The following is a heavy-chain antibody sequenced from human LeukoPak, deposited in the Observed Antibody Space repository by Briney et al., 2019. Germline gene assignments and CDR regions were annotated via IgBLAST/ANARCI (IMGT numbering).Heavy chain of an antibody. D-gene: IGHD6-19*01. Sequence: PSETLSLICTVSGGSISSYYWSWIRQPPGKGLEWIGYIYYSGSTTYNPSLKSPVTISVDTSRNQFSLKLSSVTAADTAVYYCARGAGAFDYWGHGTLVTVSS. CDR3: ARGAGAFDY. J-gene: IGHJ4*01. CDR1: GGSISSYY. V-gene: IGHV4-59*01. CDR2: IYYSGST.